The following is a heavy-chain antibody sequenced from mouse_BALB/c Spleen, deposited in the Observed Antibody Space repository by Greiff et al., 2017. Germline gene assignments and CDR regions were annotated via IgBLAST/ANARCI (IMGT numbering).Heavy chain of an antibody. D-gene: IGHD3-1*01. CDR3: TRDGTRGFAY. CDR1: GFTFSSYT. V-gene: IGHV5-6-4*01. Sequence: EVKVVESGGGLVKPGGSLKLSCAASGFTFSSYTMSWVRQTPEKRLEWVATISSGGSYTYYPDSVKGRFTISRDNAKNTLYLQMSSLKSEDTAMYYCTRDGTRGFAYWGQGTLVTVSA. J-gene: IGHJ3*01. CDR2: ISSGGSYT.